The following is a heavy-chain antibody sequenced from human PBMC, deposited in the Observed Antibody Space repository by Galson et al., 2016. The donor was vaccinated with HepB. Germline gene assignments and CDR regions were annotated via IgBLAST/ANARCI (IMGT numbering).Heavy chain of an antibody. J-gene: IGHJ4*02. CDR1: GLTVSSNY. D-gene: IGHD5-18*01. Sequence: SLRLSCAASGLTVSSNYMTWVRQAPGKGLEWVSVIYSGGTTYYADSVKGRFTISRDNSKNTLYLQMNSLRAEDTAVYYCARDIKYSYGGIDSWGQGTLVTVSS. V-gene: IGHV3-66*01. CDR2: IYSGGTT. CDR3: ARDIKYSYGGIDS.